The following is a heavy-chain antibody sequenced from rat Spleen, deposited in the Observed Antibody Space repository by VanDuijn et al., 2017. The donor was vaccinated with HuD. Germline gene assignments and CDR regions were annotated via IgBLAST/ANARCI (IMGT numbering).Heavy chain of an antibody. D-gene: IGHD1-2*01. J-gene: IGHJ2*01. CDR3: TRENSDSAFDY. CDR2: ITSTGGRI. CDR1: GFTFNNYW. Sequence: EVRLVESGGGLVQPGRSLKLSCIASGFTFNNYWMTWIRQAPGKGLEWIASITSTGGRIFYPDSVKGRFTISRDNAQDTLYLQMNSLRSEDTATYYCTRENSDSAFDYWGQGVMVTVSS. V-gene: IGHV5-31*01.